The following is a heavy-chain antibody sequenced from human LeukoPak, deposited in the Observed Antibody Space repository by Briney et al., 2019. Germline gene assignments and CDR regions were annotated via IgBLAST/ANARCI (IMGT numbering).Heavy chain of an antibody. V-gene: IGHV3-21*01. D-gene: IGHD6-13*01. CDR2: ISSSSSYI. Sequence: PGGSLRLSCAASGFTFSSYSMNWVRQAPGKGLEWVSPISSSSSYIYYADSGKGRFTISRDNAKNSLYLQINSLRAEDTAVYYCASFFSWQQLVRPEWFDPWGQGTLVTVSS. CDR1: GFTFSSYS. CDR3: ASFFSWQQLVRPEWFDP. J-gene: IGHJ5*02.